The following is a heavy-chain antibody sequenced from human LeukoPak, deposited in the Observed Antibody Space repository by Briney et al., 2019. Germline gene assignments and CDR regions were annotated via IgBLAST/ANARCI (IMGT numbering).Heavy chain of an antibody. CDR1: GFTFSSYS. CDR2: IRSSSSYI. Sequence: GGSLRLSCAASGFTFSSYSMNWVRQAPGKGLEWVSSIRSSSSYIYYADSVKGRFTISRDNAKNSLYLQMNSLRAEDTAVYYCARDYYGSGSHPSPNWFDPWGQGTLVTVSS. D-gene: IGHD3-10*01. J-gene: IGHJ5*02. V-gene: IGHV3-21*01. CDR3: ARDYYGSGSHPSPNWFDP.